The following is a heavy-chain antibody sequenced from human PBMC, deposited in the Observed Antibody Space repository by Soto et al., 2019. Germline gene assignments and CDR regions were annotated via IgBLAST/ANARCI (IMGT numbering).Heavy chain of an antibody. Sequence: QVQLVESGGGVVQPGRSLRLSCAASGFPFSTYAMHWVRQAPGKGLEWVAVVSYDGRQKYHGDSVKGRFSISRDNSKNTLYLHMNGLRVEDSAIYYCAKVAVQYFDWLSGGIDSWGQGTLVTVSS. V-gene: IGHV3-30*18. D-gene: IGHD3-9*01. J-gene: IGHJ4*02. CDR3: AKVAVQYFDWLSGGIDS. CDR1: GFPFSTYA. CDR2: VSYDGRQK.